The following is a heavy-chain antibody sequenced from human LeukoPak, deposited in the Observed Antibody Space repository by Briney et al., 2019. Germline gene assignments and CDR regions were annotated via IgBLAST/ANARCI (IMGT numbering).Heavy chain of an antibody. D-gene: IGHD4-17*01. V-gene: IGHV1-69*06. CDR1: GGTFSSYA. J-gene: IGHJ4*02. Sequence: SVKVSCKASGGTFSSYAISWVRQAPGQGLEWMGGIIPIFGTANYAQKFQGRVTITADKSTSTAYMELSSLRSEDTAVYYCARNYGDYGYFDYWGQGTLVTVSS. CDR3: ARNYGDYGYFDY. CDR2: IIPIFGTA.